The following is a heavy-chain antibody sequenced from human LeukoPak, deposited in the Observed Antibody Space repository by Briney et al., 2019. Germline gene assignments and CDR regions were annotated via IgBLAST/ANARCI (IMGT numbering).Heavy chain of an antibody. CDR2: ISGSGGST. V-gene: IGHV3-23*01. CDR3: ARNILFAFDI. J-gene: IGHJ3*02. CDR1: GFTFSTYA. Sequence: PGGSLRLSCAASGFTFSTYAMGWVRQAPGKGLEWVSTISGSGGSTYYADSMKGRFTISRDNSKNTLYLQVNSLRAEDTAMYYCARNILFAFDIWGQGTMVTVSS.